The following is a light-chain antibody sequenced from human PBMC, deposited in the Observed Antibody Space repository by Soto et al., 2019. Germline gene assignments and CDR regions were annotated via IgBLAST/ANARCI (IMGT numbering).Light chain of an antibody. Sequence: IPLTQSPSSLSASLGDRVTIPWRARQGISSYLAWSQQKPGKAPKLLIYAASSLQSGVPSRFSGSGSGTDFTLTISSLQPEDFATYYCQQSYRTPVTFGQGTKVDI. CDR1: QGISSY. CDR2: AAS. J-gene: IGKJ1*01. V-gene: IGKV1-39*01. CDR3: QQSYRTPVT.